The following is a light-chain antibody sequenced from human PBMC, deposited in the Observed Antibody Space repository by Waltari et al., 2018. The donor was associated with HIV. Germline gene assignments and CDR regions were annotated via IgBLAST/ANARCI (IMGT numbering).Light chain of an antibody. CDR1: QSVSSDY. Sequence: EIVLTQSPGTLSLSPGERATLSCRASQSVSSDYLAWYQQKPGQAPRLLISGASRRATGIPDRFSGSGSGTDFTLTISRLEPEDFAVYFCQQYGSSPFTFGPGTKVHIK. V-gene: IGKV3-20*01. CDR3: QQYGSSPFT. CDR2: GAS. J-gene: IGKJ3*01.